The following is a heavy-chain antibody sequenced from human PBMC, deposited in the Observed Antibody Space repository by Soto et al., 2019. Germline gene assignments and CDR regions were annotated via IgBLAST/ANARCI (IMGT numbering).Heavy chain of an antibody. J-gene: IGHJ4*02. V-gene: IGHV3-7*01. CDR1: GFTFSNYW. Sequence: GGSLRLSCATSGFTFSNYWMHWVRQAPGKGLEWVANINQDGSEIYFVDSVKGRFTISRDNAKNSLYLQMNSLRAEDTAVYYCAREIGGAGAFWGQGTLVTVSS. D-gene: IGHD3-16*01. CDR3: AREIGGAGAF. CDR2: INQDGSEI.